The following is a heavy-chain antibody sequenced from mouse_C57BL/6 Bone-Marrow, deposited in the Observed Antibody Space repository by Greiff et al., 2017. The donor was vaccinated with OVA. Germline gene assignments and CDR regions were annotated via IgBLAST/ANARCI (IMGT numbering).Heavy chain of an antibody. V-gene: IGHV14-4*01. CDR3: IGSSSPVDY. J-gene: IGHJ2*01. CDR1: GFHIQDDF. Sequence: EVKLQQSGAELVRPGASVKLSCTASGFHIQDDFMHWVKQRPEQGMAWIGWIDPENGDTEYASTFPGKATITADTSSNTAYLQLNSLTSEDTAVYYCIGSSSPVDYWGQGTTLTVSS. CDR2: IDPENGDT. D-gene: IGHD1-1*01.